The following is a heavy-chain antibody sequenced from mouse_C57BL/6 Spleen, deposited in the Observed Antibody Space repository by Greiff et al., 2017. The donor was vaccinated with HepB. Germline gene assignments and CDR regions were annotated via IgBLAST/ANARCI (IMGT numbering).Heavy chain of an antibody. Sequence: VQLQQSGAELVKPGASVKLSCKASGYTFTSYWMQWVKQRPGQGLEWIGEIDPSDSYTNYNQKFKGKATLTVDTYSTPAYMQLSSLTSEDSSGYYCARRGSSGSYWGQGTTLTVSS. V-gene: IGHV1-50*01. CDR1: GYTFTSYW. J-gene: IGHJ2*01. CDR3: ARRGSSGSY. CDR2: IDPSDSYT. D-gene: IGHD3-2*02.